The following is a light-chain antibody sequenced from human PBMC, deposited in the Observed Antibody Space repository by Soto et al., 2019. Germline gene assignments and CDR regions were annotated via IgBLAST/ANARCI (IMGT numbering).Light chain of an antibody. V-gene: IGKV3-20*01. CDR3: QLYGSSSWT. CDR1: QSVSGSY. J-gene: IGKJ1*01. CDR2: GAF. Sequence: EIVLTQSPGTLSLSPGERATLSCRASQSVSGSYLAWYQQKPGQAPRLLIYGAFSRATGIPERISGSGSGTDFTLTISRQEPEDFAVYYCQLYGSSSWTFGQGTKVEIK.